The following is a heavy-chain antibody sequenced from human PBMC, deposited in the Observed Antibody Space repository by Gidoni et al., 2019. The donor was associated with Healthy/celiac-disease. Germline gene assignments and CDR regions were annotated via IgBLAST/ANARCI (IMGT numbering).Heavy chain of an antibody. CDR2: INHSGST. J-gene: IGHJ5*02. CDR1: GGSFSGYY. V-gene: IGHV4-34*01. CDR3: ARGWGIVVVPAAKGNWFDP. D-gene: IGHD2-2*01. Sequence: QVQLQQWGAGLLKPSETLSLTCAVYGGSFSGYYWSWIRQPPGKGLEWIGEINHSGSTNYNPSLKSRVTISVDTSKNQFSLKLSSVTAADTAVYYCARGWGIVVVPAAKGNWFDPWGQGTLVTVSS.